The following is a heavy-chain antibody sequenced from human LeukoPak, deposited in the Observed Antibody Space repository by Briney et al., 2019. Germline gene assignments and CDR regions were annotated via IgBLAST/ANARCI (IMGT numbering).Heavy chain of an antibody. CDR1: GGSISTYY. V-gene: IGHV4-59*01. Sequence: PSETLSLTCTVSGGSISTYYWSWIRQPPGKGLEWIGYIYYSGSTNYNPSLKSRVTISVDTSKNQFSLKLSSVTAADTAVYYCARDRSTGYPHMDVWGKGTTVTVSS. J-gene: IGHJ6*03. D-gene: IGHD3-9*01. CDR2: IYYSGST. CDR3: ARDRSTGYPHMDV.